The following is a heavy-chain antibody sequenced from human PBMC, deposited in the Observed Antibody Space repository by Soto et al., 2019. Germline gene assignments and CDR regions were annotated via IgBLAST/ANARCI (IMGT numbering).Heavy chain of an antibody. V-gene: IGHV1-69*13. CDR3: ASIIVYDSSGYAGWPYAFDI. CDR2: IIPIFGTA. D-gene: IGHD3-22*01. Sequence: SVKLSCKASAGTFSSYSISWVRQAPGQGLEWMGGIIPIFGTANYAQKFQGRVTITADESTSTAYMELSSLRSEDTAVYYCASIIVYDSSGYAGWPYAFDIWGQGTMVTVSS. J-gene: IGHJ3*02. CDR1: AGTFSSYS.